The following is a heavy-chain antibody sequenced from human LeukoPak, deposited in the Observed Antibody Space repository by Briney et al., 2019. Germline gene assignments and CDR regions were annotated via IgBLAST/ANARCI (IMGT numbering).Heavy chain of an antibody. CDR1: GGSISSYY. Sequence: KPSETLSLTXTVSGGSISSYYWSWIRQPAGKGLEWIGRIYTSGSTNYNPSLKSRVTMSVDTSKNQFSLKLSSVTAADTAVYYCARIVGATGHYYFDYWGQGTLVTVSS. CDR2: IYTSGST. D-gene: IGHD1-26*01. V-gene: IGHV4-4*07. J-gene: IGHJ4*02. CDR3: ARIVGATGHYYFDY.